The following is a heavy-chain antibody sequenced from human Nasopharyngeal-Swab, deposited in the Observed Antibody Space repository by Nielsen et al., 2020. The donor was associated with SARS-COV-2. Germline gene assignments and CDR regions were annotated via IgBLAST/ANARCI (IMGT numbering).Heavy chain of an antibody. J-gene: IGHJ6*02. CDR2: IFSNDEK. D-gene: IGHD3-9*01. CDR1: GFSLSNARRG. V-gene: IGHV2-26*01. CDR3: ARNVDILTGYYPSYYYGMDV. Sequence: SGPTLVKPTETLTLTCTVSGFSLSNARRGVSWIRQPPGKALEWLAHIFSNDEKSYSTSLKSRLTISKDTSKSQVVLTMTNMDPVDTSTYYCARNVDILTGYYPSYYYGMDVWGQGTTVTVSS.